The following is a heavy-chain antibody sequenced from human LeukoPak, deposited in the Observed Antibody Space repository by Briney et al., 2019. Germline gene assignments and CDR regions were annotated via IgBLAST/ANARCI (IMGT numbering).Heavy chain of an antibody. CDR2: IKEDGSEK. J-gene: IGHJ5*02. CDR1: GFTFSNYW. D-gene: IGHD5-24*01. CDR3: ARASKPWLQLT. V-gene: IGHV3-7*05. Sequence: PGGSLRLSCAASGFTFSNYWMIWVRQAQGKGLEWVGNIKEDGSEKRYADPVRGRFTISRDNAQTSIYLQMNSLRAEDTAVYYCARASKPWLQLTWGQGTLVTVSS.